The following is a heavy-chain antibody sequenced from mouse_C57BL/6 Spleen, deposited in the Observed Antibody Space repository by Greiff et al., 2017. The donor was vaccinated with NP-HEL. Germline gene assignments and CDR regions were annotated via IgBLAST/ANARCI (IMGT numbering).Heavy chain of an antibody. J-gene: IGHJ1*03. CDR2: IDPSDSET. D-gene: IGHD1-1*01. CDR1: GYTFTSYW. CDR3: AREEDDYGSSLYWYFDV. Sequence: VQLQQPGAELVRPGSSVKLSCKSSGYTFTSYWMHWVKQRPIQGLEWIGNIDPSDSETHYNQKFKDKATLTVDKSSSTAYMQLSSLTSEDSAVYDCAREEDDYGSSLYWYFDVWGKGTTVTVSS. V-gene: IGHV1-52*01.